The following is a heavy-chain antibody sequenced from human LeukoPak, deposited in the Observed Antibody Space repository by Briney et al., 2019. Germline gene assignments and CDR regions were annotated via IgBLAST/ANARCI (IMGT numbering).Heavy chain of an antibody. J-gene: IGHJ4*02. CDR1: GYSFTSYW. CDR3: ARRIGSGWYDY. CDR2: INPGDSDT. V-gene: IGHV5-51*01. D-gene: IGHD6-19*01. Sequence: GESLKISCKGSGYSFTSYWIGWVRQMPGKGLEWLGIINPGDSDTRYSPSFQGQVTISADKSISTANLQWGSLKASDTAMYYCARRIGSGWYDYWGQGTLVTVSS.